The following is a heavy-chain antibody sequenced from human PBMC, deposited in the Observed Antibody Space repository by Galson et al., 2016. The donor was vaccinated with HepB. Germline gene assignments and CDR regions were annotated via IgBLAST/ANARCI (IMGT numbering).Heavy chain of an antibody. CDR1: GFTFSSHG. CDR3: ARDGGTFFFGNGFDI. D-gene: IGHD3-10*01. Sequence: SLRLSCAASGFTFSSHGMHWVRQAPGKGLEWVAIIWYDGSNTYYADSVKGRFTISRDNSKNTLYLQMDSLGGDDTAMYYCARDGGTFFFGNGFDIWGQGTMVTVSS. CDR2: IWYDGSNT. J-gene: IGHJ3*02. V-gene: IGHV3-33*01.